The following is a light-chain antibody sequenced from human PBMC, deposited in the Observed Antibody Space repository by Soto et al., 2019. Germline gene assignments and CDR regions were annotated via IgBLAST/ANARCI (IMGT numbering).Light chain of an antibody. CDR2: SNN. CDR1: SSNIGSST. CDR3: AAWDDSLGVV. V-gene: IGLV1-44*01. Sequence: QSVLTQPPSASGTPGQRVTISCSGSSSNIGSSTVNWYQQLPGTAPKLLIYSNNQRPSGVPDRFSGSKSGTSASLAISGLQSEDEADYYCAAWDDSLGVVFGGGTKLTVL. J-gene: IGLJ2*01.